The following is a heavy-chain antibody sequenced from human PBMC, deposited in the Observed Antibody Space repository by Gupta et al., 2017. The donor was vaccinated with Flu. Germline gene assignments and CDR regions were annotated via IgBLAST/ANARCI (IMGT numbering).Heavy chain of an antibody. J-gene: IGHJ6*02. Sequence: QSQLHQSGPGLVKLSETLSLTCTVSAGSINTNYYYWAWIRQSPGKGLEWIGSVYYSGNTYYNLSLKRRGTISVDTSKNEVSLKLSAMAAADKAIYSCAREHRALRAVEWFVSGMDVWGQGAMVPVAS. CDR1: AGSINTNYYY. CDR3: AREHRALRAVEWFVSGMDV. CDR2: VYYSGNT. D-gene: IGHD3-3*01. V-gene: IGHV4-39*01.